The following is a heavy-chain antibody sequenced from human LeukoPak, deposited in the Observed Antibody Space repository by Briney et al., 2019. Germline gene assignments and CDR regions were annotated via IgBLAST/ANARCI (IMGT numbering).Heavy chain of an antibody. V-gene: IGHV3-48*04. J-gene: IGHJ4*02. D-gene: IGHD3-22*01. CDR2: ISSSSSTI. Sequence: GGSLRLSCAASGFTFSSYWMHWVRQAPGKGLEWVSYISSSSSTIYYADSVKGRFTISRDNAKNSLYLQMNSLRAEDTAVYYCAKKGYYDGSGYYMYYFDHWGQGTLVTVSS. CDR1: GFTFSSYW. CDR3: AKKGYYDGSGYYMYYFDH.